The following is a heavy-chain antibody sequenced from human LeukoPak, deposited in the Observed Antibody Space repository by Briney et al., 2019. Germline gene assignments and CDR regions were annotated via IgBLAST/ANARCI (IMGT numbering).Heavy chain of an antibody. Sequence: GGSLRLSCAASGFTFSSYEMNWVRQAPGKGLEWVSYISSSGSTIYYADSVKGRFTIFRDNAKNSLYLQMNSLRAEDTAVYYCARDGYNPDYWGQGTLVTVSS. CDR3: ARDGYNPDY. J-gene: IGHJ4*02. D-gene: IGHD5-24*01. CDR2: ISSSGSTI. CDR1: GFTFSSYE. V-gene: IGHV3-48*03.